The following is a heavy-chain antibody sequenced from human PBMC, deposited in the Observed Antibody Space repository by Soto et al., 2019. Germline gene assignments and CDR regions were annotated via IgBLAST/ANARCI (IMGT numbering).Heavy chain of an antibody. V-gene: IGHV4-30-4*01. J-gene: IGHJ2*01. CDR1: GASINNNDYY. Sequence: QLQESGPGLVKPSQTLSLTCTVSGASINNNDYYWSWIRQTPGKGLEWVGYVYYSGTTHYIPPLKTPLFMSRDKSQNQFTLLLNSVTAADTATYYCARMSYFYDKWYFDLWGRGTLVTVSS. CDR2: VYYSGTT. D-gene: IGHD3-22*01. CDR3: ARMSYFYDKWYFDL.